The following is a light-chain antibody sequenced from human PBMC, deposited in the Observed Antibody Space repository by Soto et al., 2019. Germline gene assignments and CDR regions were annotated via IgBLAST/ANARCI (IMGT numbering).Light chain of an antibody. Sequence: ENVLTHAPGTLSLSPGERATLSCRASQVTSRYLSWYQQRPVQAPRLLIYGASSRATGIPDRFSGSGSGTDFTLTISRLEPEDFAVYYCQQYSTSPISFGQGTRLEIK. CDR3: QQYSTSPIS. J-gene: IGKJ5*01. CDR2: GAS. CDR1: QVTSRY. V-gene: IGKV3-20*01.